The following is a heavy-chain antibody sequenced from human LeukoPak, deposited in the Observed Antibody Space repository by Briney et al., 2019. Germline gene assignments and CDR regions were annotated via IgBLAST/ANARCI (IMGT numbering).Heavy chain of an antibody. D-gene: IGHD4-11*01. Sequence: GGSLRLSCTASGFTVGEYAMSWFRQAPGKGREWVGFIRSKAYGGTTEYAASVKGRFTISRDESKSIAYVQMNSLKTEDTAVYYCTTGNYVFDYWGQGTVVSVSS. CDR3: TTGNYVFDY. CDR2: IRSKAYGGTT. CDR1: GFTVGEYA. J-gene: IGHJ4*02. V-gene: IGHV3-49*03.